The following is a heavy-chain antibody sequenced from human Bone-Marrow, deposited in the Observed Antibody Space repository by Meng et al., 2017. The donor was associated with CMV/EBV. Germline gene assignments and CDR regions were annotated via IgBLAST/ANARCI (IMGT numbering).Heavy chain of an antibody. CDR1: GYTFTSYY. Sequence: ASVKVSCKASGYTFTSYYMHWVRQATGQGLEWMGWMNPNSGNTGYAQKFQGRVTMTRNTSISTAYMELSSLRSEDTAVYYCARGDSSSWASPPLDYWGQGTLVTVSS. D-gene: IGHD6-13*01. CDR2: MNPNSGNT. CDR3: ARGDSSSWASPPLDY. V-gene: IGHV1-8*02. J-gene: IGHJ4*02.